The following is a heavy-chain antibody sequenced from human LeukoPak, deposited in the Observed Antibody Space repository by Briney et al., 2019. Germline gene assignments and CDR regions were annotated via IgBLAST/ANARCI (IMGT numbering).Heavy chain of an antibody. Sequence: GGSLRLSCAASGITVSQNDMSWVRLAPGRGLEWVSLIYADGATHYADSVKGRFTISRDNSKNTVYLEMNSLRPEDTAVYFCARDRAGRKAWVEFDPWGQGTLVTVSS. J-gene: IGHJ5*02. D-gene: IGHD3-10*01. CDR2: IYADGAT. CDR1: GITVSQND. V-gene: IGHV3-66*02. CDR3: ARDRAGRKAWVEFDP.